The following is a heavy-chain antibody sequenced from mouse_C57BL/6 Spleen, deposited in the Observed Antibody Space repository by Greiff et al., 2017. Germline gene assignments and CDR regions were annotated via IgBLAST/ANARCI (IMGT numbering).Heavy chain of an antibody. CDR1: GYTFTSYW. V-gene: IGHV1-72*01. J-gene: IGHJ3*01. CDR2: FDPNSGGT. D-gene: IGHD2-5*01. CDR3: ATYYSNYAWFAY. Sequence: QVQLQQPGAELVKPGASVKLSCKASGYTFTSYWMHWVKQRPGRGLEWIGRFDPNSGGTKYNEKFKSKATLTVDKPSSTAYMQLSSLTSEDSAVYNCATYYSNYAWFAYWGQGTLVTVSA.